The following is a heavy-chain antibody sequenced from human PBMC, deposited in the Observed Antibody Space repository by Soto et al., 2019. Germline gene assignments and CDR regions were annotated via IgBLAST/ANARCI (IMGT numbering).Heavy chain of an antibody. Sequence: QVQLVQSGAEVKKPGSSVKVSCKASGGTFSSYAISWVRQAPGQGPEWMGEIIPIFGTANYAQKFQGRVTITADESTSTAYMELSSLRSEDTAVYYCAREGLAAAGTYYYYGMDVWGQGTTVTVSS. CDR1: GGTFSSYA. CDR3: AREGLAAAGTYYYYGMDV. V-gene: IGHV1-69*12. J-gene: IGHJ6*02. D-gene: IGHD6-13*01. CDR2: IIPIFGTA.